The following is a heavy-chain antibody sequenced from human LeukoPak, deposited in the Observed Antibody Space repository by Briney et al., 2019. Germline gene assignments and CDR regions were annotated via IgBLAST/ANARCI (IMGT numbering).Heavy chain of an antibody. CDR1: GFTFSGFY. V-gene: IGHV3-11*06. D-gene: IGHD4-17*01. CDR2: IGSSSTYT. J-gene: IGHJ4*02. Sequence: GGSLRLSCAASGFTFSGFYMSWIRQAPGKGLEWVSCIGSSSTYTNYADSVKGRFTISRDNAKNSLYLQMDSLRDEDTAVYYCARTYGSFDYWGQGTLVTVSS. CDR3: ARTYGSFDY.